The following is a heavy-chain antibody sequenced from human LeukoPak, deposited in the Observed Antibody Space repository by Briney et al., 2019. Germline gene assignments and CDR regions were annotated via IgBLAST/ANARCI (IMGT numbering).Heavy chain of an antibody. D-gene: IGHD6-19*01. CDR1: GFTVSSNY. CDR2: IYSGGST. J-gene: IGHJ6*02. CDR3: ARVQGYSSGWYTNYYYGMDV. Sequence: GSLRLSCAASGFTVSSNYMSWVRQAPGKGLEWVSVIYSGGSTYYADSVKGRFTISRDNSKNTLYLQMNSLRAEDTAVYYCARVQGYSSGWYTNYYYGMDVWGQGTTVTVSS. V-gene: IGHV3-66*01.